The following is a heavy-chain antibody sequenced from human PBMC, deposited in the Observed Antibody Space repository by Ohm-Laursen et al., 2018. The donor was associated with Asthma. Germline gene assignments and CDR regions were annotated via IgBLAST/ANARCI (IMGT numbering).Heavy chain of an antibody. V-gene: IGHV3-30*18. CDR2: ISYDGSNK. D-gene: IGHD1-26*01. J-gene: IGHJ4*02. CDR3: AKDLSGSLNY. Sequence: SLRLSCTASGFTFSSYGMHWVRQAPGKGMEWVEVISYDGSNKYYADSVKGRFTISRDNSKNTLYLQMNSLRAEDTAVYYCAKDLSGSLNYWGQGTLVTVSS. CDR1: GFTFSSYG.